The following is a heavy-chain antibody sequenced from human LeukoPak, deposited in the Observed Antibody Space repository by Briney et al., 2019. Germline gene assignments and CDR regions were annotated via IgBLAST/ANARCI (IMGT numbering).Heavy chain of an antibody. CDR1: GYTFIDYY. CDR2: VNLNRGDT. D-gene: IGHD3-16*01. V-gene: IGHV1-2*02. CDR3: ARGTSWGHY. Sequence: TSVKVSCKASGYTFIDYYIHWVRQAPGQGLEWMGWVNLNRGDTNYAQKFQGRVTMTTNTSISTAYMDLTRVTSGDTAVYYCARGTSWGHYWGQGTLLTVSS. J-gene: IGHJ4*02.